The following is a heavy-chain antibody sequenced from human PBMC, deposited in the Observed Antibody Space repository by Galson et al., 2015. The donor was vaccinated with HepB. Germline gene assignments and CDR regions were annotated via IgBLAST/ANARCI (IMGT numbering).Heavy chain of an antibody. CDR2: ISYDGSNK. Sequence: SLRLSCAASGFTFSSYAMHWVRQAPGKGLEWVAVISYDGSNKYYADSVKGRFTISRDNSKNTLYLQMNSLRAEDTAVYYCARDFYGSGSWNDYWGQGTLVTVSS. CDR1: GFTFSSYA. CDR3: ARDFYGSGSWNDY. J-gene: IGHJ4*02. V-gene: IGHV3-30-3*01. D-gene: IGHD3-10*01.